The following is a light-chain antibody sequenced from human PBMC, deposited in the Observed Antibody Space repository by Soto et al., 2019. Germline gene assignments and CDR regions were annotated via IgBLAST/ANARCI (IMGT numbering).Light chain of an antibody. Sequence: DIPMTQSPSTLSASVGDRVTITCRASKSISEWLAWYQQKPGKAPKLLIYKASILESWVPSRFSGSGSGTDFTLTISSLQPDDFSTYYCHQYNSYSRTFGQGTKVEV. CDR1: KSISEW. V-gene: IGKV1-5*03. J-gene: IGKJ1*01. CDR3: HQYNSYSRT. CDR2: KAS.